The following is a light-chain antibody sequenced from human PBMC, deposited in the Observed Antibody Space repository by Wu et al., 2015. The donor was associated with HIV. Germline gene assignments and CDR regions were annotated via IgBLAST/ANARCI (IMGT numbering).Light chain of an antibody. V-gene: IGKV3-15*01. J-gene: IGKJ2*01. Sequence: EIVMTQSPATLSVSPGERATLSCRASQSVSSNVAWYQQKPGQAPRLLMYGASSRATGIPARFSGSASGTEFTLTITSLEPDDTGTYYCQQYNTYFPTFGQGTKLEI. CDR2: GAS. CDR3: QQYNTYFPT. CDR1: QSVSSN.